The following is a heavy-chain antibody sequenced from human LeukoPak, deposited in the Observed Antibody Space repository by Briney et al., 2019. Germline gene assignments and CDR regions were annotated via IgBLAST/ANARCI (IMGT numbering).Heavy chain of an antibody. Sequence: PGGSLRLSCAASGFTFSSYAMSWVRQAPGKGLEWVSAISGSGGSTYYADSVKGRFTISRDNSKNTLYLQMDSLRAEDTAFYYCARVGCSSTSCTRPFDYWGQGTLVTVSS. D-gene: IGHD2-2*01. J-gene: IGHJ4*02. V-gene: IGHV3-23*01. CDR3: ARVGCSSTSCTRPFDY. CDR1: GFTFSSYA. CDR2: ISGSGGST.